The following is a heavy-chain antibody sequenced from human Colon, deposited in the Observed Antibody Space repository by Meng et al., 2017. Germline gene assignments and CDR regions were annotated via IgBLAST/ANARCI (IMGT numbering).Heavy chain of an antibody. CDR3: ARGRGNWGSHWFDP. Sequence: LRLSCTVSGGSISSGGYYWSWIRQHPGKGLEWIGYIYYSGSTYYNPSLKSRVTISVDTSKNQFSLKLSSVTAADTAVYYCARGRGNWGSHWFDPWGQGTLVTVSS. V-gene: IGHV4-31*03. CDR2: IYYSGST. J-gene: IGHJ5*02. CDR1: GGSISSGGYY. D-gene: IGHD7-27*01.